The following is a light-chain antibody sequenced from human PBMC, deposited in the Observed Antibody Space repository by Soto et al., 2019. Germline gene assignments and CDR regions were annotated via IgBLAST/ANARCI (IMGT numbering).Light chain of an antibody. CDR3: QQYRNWPRT. Sequence: EIVLTQSPATLSVSPGERVTLSCRASQRVDINLAWYQQKPGQAPRLLIYGASTRAIDMPGRFSGRGSGTEFTLTISSLQSEDFAVYYCQQYRNWPRTFGQGTKVDIK. CDR1: QRVDIN. J-gene: IGKJ1*01. V-gene: IGKV3-15*01. CDR2: GAS.